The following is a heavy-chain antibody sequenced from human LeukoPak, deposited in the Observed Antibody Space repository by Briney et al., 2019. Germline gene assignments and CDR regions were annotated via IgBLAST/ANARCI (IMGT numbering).Heavy chain of an antibody. D-gene: IGHD2-2*02. Sequence: SETLSLTCTVSGYSISSGYYWGWIRQPPGKGLGWIGSIYHSGSTYYNPSLKSRVTISVDTSKNQFSLKLSSVTAADTAVYYCARYTNYFDYWGQGTLVTVSS. CDR3: ARYTNYFDY. CDR2: IYHSGST. V-gene: IGHV4-38-2*02. CDR1: GYSISSGYY. J-gene: IGHJ4*02.